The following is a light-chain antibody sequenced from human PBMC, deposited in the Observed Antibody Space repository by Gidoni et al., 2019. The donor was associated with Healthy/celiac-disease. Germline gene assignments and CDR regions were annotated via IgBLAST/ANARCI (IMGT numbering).Light chain of an antibody. CDR1: SSDVGCYNL. CDR2: EVS. V-gene: IGLV2-23*02. Sequence: QSALTQPASVSGSPGQSITISCTGTSSDVGCYNLVSWYQQHPGKAPKLMIYEVSKRPSGVSKRFSGSKSGNTASLTISGLQAEDEADYYCCSYAGSRVFGGGTKLTVL. CDR3: CSYAGSRV. J-gene: IGLJ3*02.